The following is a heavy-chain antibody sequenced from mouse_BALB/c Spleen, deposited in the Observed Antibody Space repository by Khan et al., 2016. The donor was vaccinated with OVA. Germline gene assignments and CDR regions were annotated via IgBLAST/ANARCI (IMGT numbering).Heavy chain of an antibody. J-gene: IGHJ4*01. CDR2: LAPGSGSS. Sequence: DLVKPGASVKLSCKASGYTFTSYWINWIKQRPGQGLEWIGRLAPGSGSSDYNEMFKGTATLTVDTSSSTAYIRLSSLSSEDSAVYFCARSNYYGRSLYAMDYWGQGTSVTVSS. D-gene: IGHD1-1*01. V-gene: IGHV1S41*01. CDR1: GYTFTSYW. CDR3: ARSNYYGRSLYAMDY.